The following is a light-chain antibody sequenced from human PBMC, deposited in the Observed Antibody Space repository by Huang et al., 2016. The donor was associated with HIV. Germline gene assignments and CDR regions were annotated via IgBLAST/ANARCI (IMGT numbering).Light chain of an antibody. CDR2: DAS. Sequence: EIVLTQSPATLSLSPGERATLSCRAGQSVSSYLAWYQQKPGQAPRLLIYDASNRATGIPARFSGSGSGTYFTLTINSLEPEDFVVYYCQQRSNWPGTFGQGTKVEIK. J-gene: IGKJ1*01. CDR1: QSVSSY. V-gene: IGKV3-11*01. CDR3: QQRSNWPGT.